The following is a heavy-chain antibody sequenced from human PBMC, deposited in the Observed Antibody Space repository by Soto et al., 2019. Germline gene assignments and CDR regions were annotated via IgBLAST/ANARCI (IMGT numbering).Heavy chain of an antibody. CDR3: AMYYYGSGSYYRFGY. CDR2: ISGSGGST. V-gene: IGHV3-23*01. J-gene: IGHJ4*02. CDR1: GFTFSSYA. D-gene: IGHD3-10*01. Sequence: EVQLLESGGGLVQPGGSLRLSCAASGFTFSSYAMSWVRQAPGKGLEWVSAISGSGGSTYYADSVKGRFTISRDNSKNSLYLQMNSLRGEDTAVYYCAMYYYGSGSYYRFGYWGQGTLVTVSS.